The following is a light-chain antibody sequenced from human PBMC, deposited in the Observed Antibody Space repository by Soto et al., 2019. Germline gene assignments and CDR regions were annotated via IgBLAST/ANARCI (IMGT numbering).Light chain of an antibody. Sequence: QSVLTQPPSASGTPGQRVTISCSGSSSNIGSETVNWYQQLPRTAPKLLIYSNDQRPSGVPDRFSGSKSGTSASLAISGLQSEDEADYYCATWDDTLNGVVFGGGTQLTVL. V-gene: IGLV1-44*01. CDR2: SND. J-gene: IGLJ2*01. CDR1: SSNIGSET. CDR3: ATWDDTLNGVV.